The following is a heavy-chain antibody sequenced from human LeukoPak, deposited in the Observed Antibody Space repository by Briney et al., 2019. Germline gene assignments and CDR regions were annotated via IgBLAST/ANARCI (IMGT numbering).Heavy chain of an antibody. Sequence: ASVKVSCKASGYTFTSYYMHWVRQAPGQGLEWMAIINPSGGSTSYAQKFQGRVTMTRDTSTSTVYMELSSLRSEDTAVYYCARAEWYCSSTSCYTAYYYYYMDVWGKGTTVTVSS. CDR2: INPSGGST. V-gene: IGHV1-46*01. CDR3: ARAEWYCSSTSCYTAYYYYYMDV. J-gene: IGHJ6*03. D-gene: IGHD2-2*02. CDR1: GYTFTSYY.